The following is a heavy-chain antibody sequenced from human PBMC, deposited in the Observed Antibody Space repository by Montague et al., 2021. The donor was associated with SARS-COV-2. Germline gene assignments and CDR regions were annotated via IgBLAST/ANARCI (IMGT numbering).Heavy chain of an antibody. D-gene: IGHD2-8*02. J-gene: IGHJ6*02. CDR1: GFTFSSYA. V-gene: IGHV3-30*04. CDR2: ISYDGSNK. Sequence: SLRLSCAASGFTFSSYAMHWVRQAPGKGLEWVAVISYDGSNKYYADSVKGRFTISRDNSKNTLYLQMNSLRAEDTAVYYCAGVLVDYYGMTSGAKGPRSPSP. CDR3: AGVLVDYYGMTS.